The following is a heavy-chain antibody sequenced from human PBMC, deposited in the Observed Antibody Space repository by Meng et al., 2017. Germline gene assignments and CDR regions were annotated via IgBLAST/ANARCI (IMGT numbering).Heavy chain of an antibody. CDR3: ARGGGVEIDY. J-gene: IGHJ4*02. CDR2: IYYSGST. Sequence: QVQLQESGPGLVKPSQTLSLTCTVSGGSISSGDYSWSWIRQPPGKGLEWIGYIYYSGSTYYNPSLKSRVTISVDMSKNPFTLKVSAVTAADTAVYYCARGGGVEIDYWGQGTLVTVSS. D-gene: IGHD5-24*01. V-gene: IGHV4-30-4*01. CDR1: GGSISSGDYS.